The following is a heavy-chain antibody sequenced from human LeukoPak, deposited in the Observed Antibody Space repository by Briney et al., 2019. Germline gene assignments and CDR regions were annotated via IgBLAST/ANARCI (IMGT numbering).Heavy chain of an antibody. D-gene: IGHD1-26*01. CDR1: GYTFTNFG. V-gene: IGHV1-18*01. CDR3: ARDKWDSGSHGFDY. CDR2: ISAYNGNT. J-gene: IGHJ4*02. Sequence: GASVKVSCKASGYTFTNFGINRVRQAPGQGLEWMGWISAYNGNTNYAQKLQGRVTMTTDTSTSTAYMELRSLRSDDTAVYYCARDKWDSGSHGFDYWGQGTLVTVSS.